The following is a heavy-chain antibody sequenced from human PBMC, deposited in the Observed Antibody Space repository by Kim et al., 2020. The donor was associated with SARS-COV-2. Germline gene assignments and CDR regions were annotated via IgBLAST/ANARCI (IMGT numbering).Heavy chain of an antibody. CDR3: ARAISGLTMVRGVRTRPPDY. Sequence: SETLSLTCAVYGGSFSGYYWSWIRQPPGKGLEWIGEINHSGSTNYNPSLKSRVTISVDTSKNQFSLKLSSVTAADTAVYYCARAISGLTMVRGVRTRPPDYWGQGTLVTVSS. CDR1: GGSFSGYY. CDR2: INHSGST. J-gene: IGHJ4*02. V-gene: IGHV4-34*01. D-gene: IGHD3-10*01.